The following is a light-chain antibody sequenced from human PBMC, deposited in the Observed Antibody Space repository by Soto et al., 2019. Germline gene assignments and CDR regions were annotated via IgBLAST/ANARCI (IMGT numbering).Light chain of an antibody. CDR3: SSFTSAYTFV. CDR2: EVS. Sequence: ALAQPASVSGSPGQSIAISCTGTSSDVGGYNYVSWYQQHPGKAPKLLISEVSIRPSGVSDRFSGSKSGNTASLTISGLQTEDEADYYCSSFTSAYTFVFGSGTKVTVL. CDR1: SSDVGGYNY. J-gene: IGLJ1*01. V-gene: IGLV2-14*01.